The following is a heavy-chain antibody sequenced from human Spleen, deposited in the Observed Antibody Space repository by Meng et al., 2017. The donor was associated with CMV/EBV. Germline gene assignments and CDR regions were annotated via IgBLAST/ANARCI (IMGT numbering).Heavy chain of an antibody. CDR3: ARASKSVTLFGVLIKPWFDP. CDR2: IIPIFGTA. CDR1: GGTFSSYA. D-gene: IGHD3-3*01. Sequence: SVKVSCKASGGTFSSYAISWVRQAPGQGLEWMGGIIPIFGTANYAQKFQGRVTFTRNTSISTAYMELSSLRSEDTAVYYCARASKSVTLFGVLIKPWFDPWGQGTLVTVSS. J-gene: IGHJ5*02. V-gene: IGHV1-69*05.